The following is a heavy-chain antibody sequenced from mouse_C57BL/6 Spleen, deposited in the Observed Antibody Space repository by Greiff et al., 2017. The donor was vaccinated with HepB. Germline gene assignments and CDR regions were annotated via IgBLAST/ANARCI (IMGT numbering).Heavy chain of an antibody. CDR3: ARGYYGYDEGGYYFDY. Sequence: VQLKQSGPELVKPGASVKIPCKASGYTFTDYNMDWVKQSHGKSLEWIGDINPNNGGTIYNQKFKGKATLTVDKSSSTAYMELRSLTSEDTAVYYCARGYYGYDEGGYYFDYWGQGTTLTVSS. J-gene: IGHJ2*01. V-gene: IGHV1-18*01. CDR2: INPNNGGT. D-gene: IGHD2-2*01. CDR1: GYTFTDYN.